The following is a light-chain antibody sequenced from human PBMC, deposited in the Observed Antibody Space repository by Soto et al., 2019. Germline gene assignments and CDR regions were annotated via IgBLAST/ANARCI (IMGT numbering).Light chain of an antibody. CDR3: QTYDISLSGFRV. CDR2: DNI. V-gene: IGLV1-40*01. J-gene: IGLJ1*01. Sequence: QSVLTQPPSLTGAPGQRVTISCSGSTSNIGADYGVHWYRQFPGTAPELLIYDNINRPSGIPDRFSGSKSGTSASLAITGLQAEDEADYYCQTYDISLSGFRVFGTGTKVTVL. CDR1: TSNIGADYG.